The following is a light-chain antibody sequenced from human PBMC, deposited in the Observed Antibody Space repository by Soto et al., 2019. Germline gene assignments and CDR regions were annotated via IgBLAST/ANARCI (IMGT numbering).Light chain of an antibody. CDR2: GAS. CDR3: QQSGYSPWA. J-gene: IGKJ1*01. Sequence: EIVLTKSPGTLSLSPGERATRSCRASETVSSAYLGWYQHKPGQAPGLLIYGASSRATGVSDRFSGNGSGTVFTLTISRLEPAHFAVYYCQQSGYSPWAFGQCTKGEIK. V-gene: IGKV3-20*01. CDR1: ETVSSAY.